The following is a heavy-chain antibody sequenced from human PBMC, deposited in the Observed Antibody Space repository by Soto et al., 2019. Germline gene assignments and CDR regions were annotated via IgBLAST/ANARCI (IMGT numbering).Heavy chain of an antibody. CDR1: GGTFSSYT. D-gene: IGHD3-10*01. Sequence: QVQLVQSGAEVKKPGSSVKVSCKASGGTFSSYTISWVRQAPGQGLEWMGRIIPILGIANYAQKFQGRGTITADKSTSTAYMELSSLRSEDTAVYYCASLMSSGYYYGMDVWGQGTTVTDSS. J-gene: IGHJ6*02. CDR2: IIPILGIA. V-gene: IGHV1-69*02. CDR3: ASLMSSGYYYGMDV.